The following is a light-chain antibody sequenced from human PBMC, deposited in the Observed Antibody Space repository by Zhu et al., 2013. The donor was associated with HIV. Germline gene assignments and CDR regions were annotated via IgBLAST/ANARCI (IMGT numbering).Light chain of an antibody. CDR1: SSDVGGYNY. Sequence: QSALTQPPSASGSPGQSVTISCTGTSSDVGGYNYVSWYQQHPGKAPNVIIYEVTKRPSGVPDRFSGSKSGNTASLTVSGLQAEDEAVYYCSSYAGYNNLLFGGGTKLTVL. V-gene: IGLV2-8*01. CDR2: EVT. CDR3: SSYAGYNNLL. J-gene: IGLJ2*01.